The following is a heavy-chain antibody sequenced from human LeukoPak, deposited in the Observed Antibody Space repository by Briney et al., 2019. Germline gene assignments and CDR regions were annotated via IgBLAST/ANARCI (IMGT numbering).Heavy chain of an antibody. V-gene: IGHV4-34*01. Sequence: SETLSLTCAVYGGSFSGYYWSWIRQPPGKGLEWIGEINHSGSTNYNPSLKSRVTISVDTSKNQFSLKLSSVTAADTAVYYCARHPSAVAGKTFDYWGQGTLVTVSS. J-gene: IGHJ4*02. CDR3: ARHPSAVAGKTFDY. CDR1: GGSFSGYY. CDR2: INHSGST. D-gene: IGHD6-19*01.